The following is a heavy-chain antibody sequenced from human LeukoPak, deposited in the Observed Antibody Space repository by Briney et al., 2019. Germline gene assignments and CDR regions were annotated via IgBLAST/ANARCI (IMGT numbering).Heavy chain of an antibody. CDR3: AKRERSSSWHDPYYIDY. J-gene: IGHJ4*02. D-gene: IGHD6-13*01. V-gene: IGHV3-23*01. CDR2: ISGSGGST. CDR1: GFTFSSYA. Sequence: PGGSLRLSCAASGFTFSSYAMSWVRQAPGKGLEWVSAISGSGGSTYYADSVKGRFTISRDNSKNTLYLQMNSLRAEDTAVYYCAKRERSSSWHDPYYIDYWGQGTLVTVSS.